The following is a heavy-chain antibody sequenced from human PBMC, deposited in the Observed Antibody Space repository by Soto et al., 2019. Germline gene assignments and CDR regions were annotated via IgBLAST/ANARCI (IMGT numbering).Heavy chain of an antibody. Sequence: GASVKVSCKASGYTFTSYGISWVRQAPGQGLEWMGWISAYNGNTNYAQKLQGRVTMTTDTSTSTAYMELRSLRSDDTAVYYCARDYDILTGPDNGAFDIWGQGTMVTVSS. J-gene: IGHJ3*02. D-gene: IGHD3-9*01. CDR2: ISAYNGNT. CDR1: GYTFTSYG. CDR3: ARDYDILTGPDNGAFDI. V-gene: IGHV1-18*01.